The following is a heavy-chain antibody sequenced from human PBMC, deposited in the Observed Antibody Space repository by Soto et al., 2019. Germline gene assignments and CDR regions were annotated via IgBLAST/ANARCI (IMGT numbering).Heavy chain of an antibody. CDR3: TRDQGADAFDI. CDR1: GFTFGDYA. V-gene: IGHV3-49*03. J-gene: IGHJ3*02. Sequence: GGSLRLSCTASGFTFGDYAMSWFRQAPGKGLEWVGFIRSKAYGGTTEYAASVKGRFTISRDDSKSIAYLQMNSLKTEDTAVYYCTRDQGADAFDIWGQGTMVTVSS. CDR2: IRSKAYGGTT.